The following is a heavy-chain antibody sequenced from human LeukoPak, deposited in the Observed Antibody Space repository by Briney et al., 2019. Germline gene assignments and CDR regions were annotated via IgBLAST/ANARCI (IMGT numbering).Heavy chain of an antibody. J-gene: IGHJ4*02. D-gene: IGHD6-19*01. V-gene: IGHV3-23*01. CDR3: AKGVSSGWYAGYFDY. CDR2: ITGSGAST. CDR1: GFTFSSSA. Sequence: GGSLRLSCAASGFTFSSSAMSWVRQAPGKELEWVSAITGSGASTYYADSVKGRFTISRDNSKNTLYLQMNSLRAEDTAVYYCAKGVSSGWYAGYFDYWGQGALVTVSS.